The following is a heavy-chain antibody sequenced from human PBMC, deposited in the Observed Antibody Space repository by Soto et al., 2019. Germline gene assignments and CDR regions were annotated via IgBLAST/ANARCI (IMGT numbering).Heavy chain of an antibody. Sequence: GSLRLSCAASGFTFSSYAMSWVRQAPGKGLEWVSAISGSGGSTYYADSVKGRFTISRDNSKNTLYLQMNSLRAEDTAVYYCAKDREKIGVVIIGYYFDYWGQGTLVTVSS. J-gene: IGHJ4*02. V-gene: IGHV3-23*01. D-gene: IGHD3-3*01. CDR1: GFTFSSYA. CDR2: ISGSGGST. CDR3: AKDREKIGVVIIGYYFDY.